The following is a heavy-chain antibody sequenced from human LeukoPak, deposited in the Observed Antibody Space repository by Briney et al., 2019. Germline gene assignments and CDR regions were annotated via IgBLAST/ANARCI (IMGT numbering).Heavy chain of an antibody. D-gene: IGHD4-17*01. CDR3: ARDLMSEWSGDFGEGWFDP. V-gene: IGHV3-21*01. J-gene: IGHJ5*02. CDR1: GFNFSSYW. CDR2: ISGSSNYI. Sequence: PGGSLRLSCAASGFNFSSYWMNWVRQAPGKGLEWVSSISGSSNYIYYADSVKGRFTISRDSANNSLYLQMNSLRAEDTAVYYCARDLMSEWSGDFGEGWFDPWGQGTLVTVSS.